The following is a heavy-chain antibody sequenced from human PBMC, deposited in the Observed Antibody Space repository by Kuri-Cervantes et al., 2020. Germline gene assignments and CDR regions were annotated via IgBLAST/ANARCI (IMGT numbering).Heavy chain of an antibody. CDR3: AKNYYDSSGYSFDY. CDR1: GGSVSSGSYY. CDR2: ISYSGST. J-gene: IGHJ4*02. D-gene: IGHD3-22*01. V-gene: IGHV4-61*01. Sequence: SETLSLTCTVSGGSVSSGSYYWSWIRQPPGKGLEWIGYISYSGSTTYNPSLKSRVTISVDTSKNQFSLKLSSVTAADTAVYYCAKNYYDSSGYSFDYWGQGTLVTVSS.